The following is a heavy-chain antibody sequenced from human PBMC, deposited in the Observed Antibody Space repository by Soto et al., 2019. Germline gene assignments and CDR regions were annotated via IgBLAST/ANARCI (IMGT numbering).Heavy chain of an antibody. J-gene: IGHJ4*02. CDR3: ARRRCSGGSCHYFDY. CDR2: IFYTGDT. Sequence: SETLSLTCTISGGSINSHGFYFNWVRQHQGKGLEWIGYIFYTGDTVYNPSLNGRVTISVDTSKNQFFLSLRAVTAADTAVYYCARRRCSGGSCHYFDYWGQGTLVTVSS. D-gene: IGHD2-15*01. CDR1: GGSINSHGFY. V-gene: IGHV4-31*03.